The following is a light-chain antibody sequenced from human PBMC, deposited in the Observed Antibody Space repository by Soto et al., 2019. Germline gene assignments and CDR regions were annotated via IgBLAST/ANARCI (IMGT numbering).Light chain of an antibody. J-gene: IGKJ3*01. Sequence: EIMMTQSPANLSVSPGERATLSCRASQSVTSDLAWYQQKPGQAPRLLIYGAFTRATGIPARFSGSGSGTEFTLTISSLQSEDFAVYYCQHYNNWPFTFGPGTKVNIK. CDR2: GAF. CDR3: QHYNNWPFT. CDR1: QSVTSD. V-gene: IGKV3-15*01.